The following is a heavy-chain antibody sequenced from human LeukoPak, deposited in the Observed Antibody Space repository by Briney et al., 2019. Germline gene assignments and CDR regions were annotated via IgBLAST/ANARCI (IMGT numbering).Heavy chain of an antibody. D-gene: IGHD3-3*01. CDR1: GFTFSSYG. CDR2: MSYDGSNK. CDR3: ARGYDFWSGYCDQ. Sequence: GGSLRLSCAASGFTFSSYGMHWVRQAPGKGLEWVAVMSYDGSNKYYADSVKGRFIISRDNSKNTLYLQMNILRPEDTAVYYCARGYDFWSGYCDQWGQGTLVTVSS. V-gene: IGHV3-30*03. J-gene: IGHJ4*02.